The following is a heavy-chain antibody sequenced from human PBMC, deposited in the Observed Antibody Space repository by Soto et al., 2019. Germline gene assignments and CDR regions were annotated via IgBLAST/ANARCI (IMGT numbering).Heavy chain of an antibody. D-gene: IGHD3-22*01. J-gene: IGHJ6*02. CDR1: GFAFNSYG. CDR2: ISASGGSR. Sequence: GGSLRLSCAVSGFAFNSYGMSWVRHAQGKGLEWVSAISASGGSRYYADSVKGRFTISRDNSKNTLFLQMNSLSAEDTAVYYCERIYYYEGTAPFDMVVRGQGPTVTV. CDR3: ERIYYYEGTAPFDMVV. V-gene: IGHV3-23*01.